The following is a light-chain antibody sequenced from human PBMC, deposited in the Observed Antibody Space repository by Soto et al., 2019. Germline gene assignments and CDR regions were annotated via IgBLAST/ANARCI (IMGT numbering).Light chain of an antibody. CDR1: QTFSSH. CDR3: RQRSNWPPVIT. J-gene: IGKJ5*01. Sequence: EIVLTQSPATLSLSPGERATLSCRASQTFSSHLAWYQQKPGQAPRLLIYDASNRATGIPARFSGRGSGTDYSLTISSFEPDDVAVVYCRQRSNWPPVITFGQGTRLEIK. CDR2: DAS. V-gene: IGKV3-11*01.